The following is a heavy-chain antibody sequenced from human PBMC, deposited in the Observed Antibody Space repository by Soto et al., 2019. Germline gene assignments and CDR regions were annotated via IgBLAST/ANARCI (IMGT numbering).Heavy chain of an antibody. V-gene: IGHV4-61*08. Sequence: SETLSLTCTVSGGSISSGGHYWNWIRQHPGKGLEWIGYIYYSGSTNYNPSLKSRVTISVDTSKNQFSLKLSSVTAADTAVYYCAAPPSYYDFWSGYPPPWFDPWGQGTLVTVSS. CDR1: GGSISSGGHY. J-gene: IGHJ5*02. CDR2: IYYSGST. D-gene: IGHD3-3*01. CDR3: AAPPSYYDFWSGYPPPWFDP.